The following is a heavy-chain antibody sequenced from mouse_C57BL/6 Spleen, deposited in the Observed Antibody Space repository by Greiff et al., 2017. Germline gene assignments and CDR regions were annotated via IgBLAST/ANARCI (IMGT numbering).Heavy chain of an antibody. CDR3: TTFTTVGYFDY. CDR1: GFNIKDDY. Sequence: VQLQQSGAELVRPGASVKLSCTASGFNIKDDYMHWVKQRPEQGLEWIGWIDPENGDTEYASKFQGKATITADTSANTAYLQGVSLTSEDTAVYYCTTFTTVGYFDYWGQGTTLTVSS. V-gene: IGHV14-4*01. J-gene: IGHJ2*01. D-gene: IGHD1-1*01. CDR2: IDPENGDT.